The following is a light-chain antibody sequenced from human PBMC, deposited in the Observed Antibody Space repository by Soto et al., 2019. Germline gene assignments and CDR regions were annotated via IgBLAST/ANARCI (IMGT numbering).Light chain of an antibody. J-gene: IGKJ2*01. V-gene: IGKV3-15*01. CDR2: GAS. CDR3: QQYNNWPPYT. CDR1: QSVSSN. Sequence: EIVMTQSPATLSVSPGERATLSCRASQSVSSNLAWYHQKPGQAPRLLIYGASTRATGIPARFSGSGSGTEFTLTISSLQSEDFAVYYCQQYNNWPPYTFGHGTKLEIK.